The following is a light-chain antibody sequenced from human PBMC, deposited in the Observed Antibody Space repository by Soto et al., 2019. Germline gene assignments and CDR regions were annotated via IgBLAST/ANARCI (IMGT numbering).Light chain of an antibody. CDR1: QTVGRNY. V-gene: IGKV3-20*01. J-gene: IGKJ4*01. CDR3: EQYAESPLT. CDR2: AAS. Sequence: EIVLTQSPGALSLSPGDRATLSCRSSQTVGRNYLAWYKQKPGQAPMLLIYAASGRATGIPDRVSGSVSGTDLTLTISRLEPEDFAVYYCEQYAESPLTFGGETKVEIK.